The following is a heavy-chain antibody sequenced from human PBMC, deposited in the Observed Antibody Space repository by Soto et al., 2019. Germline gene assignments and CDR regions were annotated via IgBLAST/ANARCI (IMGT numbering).Heavy chain of an antibody. CDR1: GFSLSNYA. J-gene: IGHJ4*02. CDR2: TSQTGGNT. V-gene: IGHV3-23*01. CDR3: TNDRYDNFHYNWFSEY. Sequence: EVQLLESGGGLVQPGGSLRLSCAASGFSLSNYAMSWARQAPGKVLEWVSSTSQTGGNTYYPDSVKGRFTISRDFSENTVYLQMDRLTAEDTAVYFCTNDRYDNFHYNWFSEYWGQGILVTVSS. D-gene: IGHD1-1*01.